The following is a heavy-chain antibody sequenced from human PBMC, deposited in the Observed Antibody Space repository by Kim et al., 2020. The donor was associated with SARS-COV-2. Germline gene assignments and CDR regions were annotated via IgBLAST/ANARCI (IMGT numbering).Heavy chain of an antibody. J-gene: IGHJ6*01. D-gene: IGHD3-3*01. V-gene: IGHV3-21*01. CDR2: ISSSSSYI. CDR3: ARDGQFLEWLSRWYYYY. CDR1: GFTFSSYS. Sequence: GGSLRLSCAVSGFTFSSYSMNWVRQAPGKGLEWVASISSSSSYIYYADSVKGRFTISRDNAKNSLYLQLNSQRAEATAAYYCARDGQFLEWLSRWYYYY.